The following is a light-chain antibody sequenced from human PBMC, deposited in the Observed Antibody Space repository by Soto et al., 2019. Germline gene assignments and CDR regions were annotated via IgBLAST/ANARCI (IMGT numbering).Light chain of an antibody. Sequence: DIVMTQSPLSLPVTPGEPASISCRSSQSHLHSNGYNYLDWYLQKPGQSPQLLIYLGSNRASGVPDRFSGSGSGTDFPLKISRVEAEDVGVYYCMQALQTPLTFGGGTKVEIK. CDR3: MQALQTPLT. J-gene: IGKJ4*01. V-gene: IGKV2-28*01. CDR2: LGS. CDR1: QSHLHSNGYNY.